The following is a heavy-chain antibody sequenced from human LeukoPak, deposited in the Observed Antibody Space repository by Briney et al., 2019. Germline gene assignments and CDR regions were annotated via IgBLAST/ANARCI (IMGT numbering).Heavy chain of an antibody. CDR2: ISSSGKDI. CDR3: AKTARVYDH. CDR1: GFTFSDFY. D-gene: IGHD5/OR15-5a*01. J-gene: IGHJ4*02. Sequence: PGGSLRLSCAASGFTFSDFYMSWVRQTPGQGLEWLTYISSSGKDISYADSVKGRFTASRDNAKNSLFLQMSSLRAEDTAVYYCAKTARVYDHWGQGTLVTVSS. V-gene: IGHV3-11*04.